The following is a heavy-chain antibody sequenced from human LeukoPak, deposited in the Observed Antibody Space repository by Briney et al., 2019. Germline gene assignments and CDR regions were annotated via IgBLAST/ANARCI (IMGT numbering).Heavy chain of an antibody. Sequence: GASVKVSCKASGYTFTGYYMHWVRQAPGQGREWMGWINPNSGGTNYAQKFQGRVTMTRDTSISTAYMELSRLRSDDTAVYYCAIDFWSGYGMDVWGQGTTVTVSS. CDR2: INPNSGGT. J-gene: IGHJ6*02. V-gene: IGHV1-2*02. CDR3: AIDFWSGYGMDV. D-gene: IGHD3-3*01. CDR1: GYTFTGYY.